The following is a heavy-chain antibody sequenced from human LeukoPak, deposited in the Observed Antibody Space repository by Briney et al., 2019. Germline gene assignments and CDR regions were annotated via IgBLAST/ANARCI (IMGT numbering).Heavy chain of an antibody. CDR1: GFTFSSYA. D-gene: IGHD5-12*01. J-gene: IGHJ4*02. Sequence: GGSLRLSCAASGFTFSSYAMHWVRQAPGKGLEWVAVISYDGSNKYYADSVKGRFTISRDNSKNTLYLQMNSLRAEDTAVYYCARDLGGYSGYYFGYWGQGTLVTVSS. CDR2: ISYDGSNK. CDR3: ARDLGGYSGYYFGY. V-gene: IGHV3-30-3*01.